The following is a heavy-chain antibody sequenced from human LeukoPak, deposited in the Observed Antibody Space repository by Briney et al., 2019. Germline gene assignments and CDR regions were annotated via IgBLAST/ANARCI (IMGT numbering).Heavy chain of an antibody. V-gene: IGHV3-53*01. CDR2: IYSGGNT. CDR1: GFIVSNDY. Sequence: GGSLRLSCAVSGFIVSNDYMSWVRQAPGKGLEWVSVIYSGGNTYYADSVKGRFTISRDTSKNTLYLQMNSLRAEDTAIYYYVRHDWFDPWGQGTLVTVSS. CDR3: VRHDWFDP. J-gene: IGHJ5*02.